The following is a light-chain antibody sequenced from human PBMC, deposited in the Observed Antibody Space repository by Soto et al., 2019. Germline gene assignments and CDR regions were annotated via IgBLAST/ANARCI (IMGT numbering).Light chain of an antibody. CDR3: QQYNNWPIT. Sequence: EKVMTQSPATLSVSPGETATLSCRASQSVTNNYLAWYQQKPGLAPRLLIHDVSTRATGIPARFSGSGSGTEFTLTISSLQSEDFEIYYCQQYNNWPITFGQGTRLEIK. J-gene: IGKJ5*01. CDR2: DVS. V-gene: IGKV3D-15*01. CDR1: QSVTNN.